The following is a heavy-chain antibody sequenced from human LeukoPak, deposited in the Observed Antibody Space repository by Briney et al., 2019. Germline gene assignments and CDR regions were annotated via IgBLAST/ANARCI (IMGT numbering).Heavy chain of an antibody. J-gene: IGHJ4*02. Sequence: SGGSLRLSCAASGFTFSNAWMSWVRQAPGKGLEWVGRIKSKTDGGTTDYAAPVKGRFTISRDDSKNTLYLQMNSLRAEDTAVYYCANLGLGDTADYWGQGTLVTVSS. V-gene: IGHV3-15*01. CDR3: ANLGLGDTADY. D-gene: IGHD2-2*02. CDR2: IKSKTDGGTT. CDR1: GFTFSNAW.